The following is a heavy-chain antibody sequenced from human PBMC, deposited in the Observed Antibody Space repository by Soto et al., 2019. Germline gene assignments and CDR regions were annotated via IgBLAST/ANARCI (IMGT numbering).Heavy chain of an antibody. J-gene: IGHJ5*02. CDR2: ISSSSSYI. CDR3: ARDMAVADWFDP. D-gene: IGHD6-19*01. V-gene: IGHV3-21*01. Sequence: GGSLRLSCAASGFTFSSYSMNWVRQAPGKGLEWVSSISSSSSYIYYADSVKGRFTISRDNAKNSLYLQMNSLRAEDTAVYYCARDMAVADWFDPWGQGTLVTVSS. CDR1: GFTFSSYS.